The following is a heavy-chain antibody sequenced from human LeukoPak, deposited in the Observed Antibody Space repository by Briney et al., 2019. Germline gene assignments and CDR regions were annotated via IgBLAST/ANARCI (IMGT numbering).Heavy chain of an antibody. D-gene: IGHD2-15*01. CDR1: GGTFISYG. V-gene: IGHV1-69*04. CDR3: ARAADPGYCSGGSCYTFDY. J-gene: IGHJ4*02. CDR2: IIPILGIA. Sequence: ASVKVSCKASGGTFISYGISWVRQAPGQGLEWMGRIIPILGIANYAQKFQGRVTITADKSTSTAYMELSSLRSEDTAVYYCARAADPGYCSGGSCYTFDYWGQGTLVTVSS.